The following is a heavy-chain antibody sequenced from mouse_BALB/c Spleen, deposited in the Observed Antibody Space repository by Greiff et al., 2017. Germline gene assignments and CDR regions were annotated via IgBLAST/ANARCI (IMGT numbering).Heavy chain of an antibody. J-gene: IGHJ2*01. CDR2: IYPGDGST. CDR3: ARHYYGRRY. D-gene: IGHD1-1*01. V-gene: IGHV1S56*01. CDR1: GYTFTSYY. Sequence: QVHVKQSGPELVKPGASVKMSCKASGYTFTSYYIHWVKQRPGQGLEWIGWIYPGDGSTKYNEKFKGKTTLTADKSSSTAYMLLSSLTSEDSAIYFCARHYYGRRYWGQGTTLTVSS.